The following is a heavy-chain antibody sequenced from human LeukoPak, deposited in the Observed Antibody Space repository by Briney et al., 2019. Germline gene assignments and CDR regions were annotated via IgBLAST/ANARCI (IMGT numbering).Heavy chain of an antibody. J-gene: IGHJ5*02. V-gene: IGHV1-69*13. CDR3: ARDPIPQDIVVVPAASFNWFDP. CDR2: IIPIFGTA. CDR1: GGAFSSYA. Sequence: SVKVSCKASGGAFSSYAISWVRQAPGQGLEWMGGIIPIFGTANYAQKFQGRVTITADESTSTAYMELSSLRSEDTAVYYCARDPIPQDIVVVPAASFNWFDPWGQGTLVTVSS. D-gene: IGHD2-2*01.